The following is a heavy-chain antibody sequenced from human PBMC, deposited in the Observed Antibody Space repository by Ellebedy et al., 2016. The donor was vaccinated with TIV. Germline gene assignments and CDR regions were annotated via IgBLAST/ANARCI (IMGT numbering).Heavy chain of an antibody. CDR2: ISGSAGST. D-gene: IGHD3-16*01. V-gene: IGHV3-23*01. Sequence: GESLKISCAASGFTFSSYSMNWVRQAPGKGLEWVSVISGSAGSTDYGDSVEGRFSISRDNSKNILYLQMNSLRVEDTAIYYCARAEGRDGGSYYYGMDVWGQGTTVTVSS. CDR1: GFTFSSYS. J-gene: IGHJ6*02. CDR3: ARAEGRDGGSYYYGMDV.